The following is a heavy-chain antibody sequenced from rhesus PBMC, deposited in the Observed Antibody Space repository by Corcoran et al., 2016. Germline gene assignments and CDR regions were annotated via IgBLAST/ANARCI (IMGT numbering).Heavy chain of an antibody. Sequence: EVQLVESGGGLVQPGGSLRLSCTGSGFTFSSCWMHWVRQEPGKGLEWISGINSAGSSTYYADSVKGRFTISRENAKNTLCLQMDSLRGEDTAVYYCARQPSGATAYWGQGVLVTVSS. D-gene: IGHD1-44*02. J-gene: IGHJ4*01. CDR3: ARQPSGATAY. CDR2: INSAGSST. V-gene: IGHV3-14*01. CDR1: GFTFSSCW.